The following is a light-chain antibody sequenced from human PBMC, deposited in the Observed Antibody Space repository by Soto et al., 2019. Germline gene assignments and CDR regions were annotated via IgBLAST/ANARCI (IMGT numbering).Light chain of an antibody. CDR1: QSVSSN. CDR3: QQYNNWPRT. Sequence: EIVMTQSPATLSVSPVERATLSCRASQSVSSNLAWYQQKPGQAPGLLIYGASTRATGIPARFSGSGSGTEFTLTISSLQSEDFAVYYCQQYNNWPRTFGQGTKVDIK. CDR2: GAS. V-gene: IGKV3-15*01. J-gene: IGKJ1*01.